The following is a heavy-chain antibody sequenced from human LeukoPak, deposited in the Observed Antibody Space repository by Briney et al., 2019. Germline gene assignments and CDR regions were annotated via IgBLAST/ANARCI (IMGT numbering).Heavy chain of an antibody. Sequence: ASVKVSCKASGYTFTSYGISWVRQAPGQGLEWMGWINPNSGGTNYAQKFQGRVTMTRDTPISTAYMELSRLRSDDTAVYYCARDRGTNWNDRPTFDYWGQGTLVTVSS. V-gene: IGHV1-2*02. CDR3: ARDRGTNWNDRPTFDY. D-gene: IGHD1-20*01. CDR2: INPNSGGT. CDR1: GYTFTSYG. J-gene: IGHJ4*02.